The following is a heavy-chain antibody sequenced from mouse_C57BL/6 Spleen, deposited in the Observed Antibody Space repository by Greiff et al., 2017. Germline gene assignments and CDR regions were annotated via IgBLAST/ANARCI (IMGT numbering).Heavy chain of an antibody. D-gene: IGHD2-5*01. Sequence: VQLLPPWAELVKPWASVKLSCKASGFTFTSYWMPWVQQRPGQGLEWIGEIDPSVSYTNYPPNFKGKATLTVDTSASTAYMQLSSLTSEDSAVYYCARGVTPDVWGTGTTVTVAS. V-gene: IGHV1-50*01. CDR2: IDPSVSYT. CDR1: GFTFTSYW. CDR3: ARGVTPDV. J-gene: IGHJ1*03.